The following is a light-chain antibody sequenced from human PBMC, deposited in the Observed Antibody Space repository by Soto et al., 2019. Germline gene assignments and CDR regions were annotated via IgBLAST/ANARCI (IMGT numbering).Light chain of an antibody. Sequence: QPVLTQSPSASASLGASVNLTCTLSSGHSSYAIAWHQQQPEKGPRYLMKINSDGSHSKGDGIPDRFSGSSSGAERYLTISSLQSEDEADYYCQTWATGFHVVFGGGTKLTVL. CDR2: INSDGSH. V-gene: IGLV4-69*01. J-gene: IGLJ2*01. CDR3: QTWATGFHVV. CDR1: SGHSSYA.